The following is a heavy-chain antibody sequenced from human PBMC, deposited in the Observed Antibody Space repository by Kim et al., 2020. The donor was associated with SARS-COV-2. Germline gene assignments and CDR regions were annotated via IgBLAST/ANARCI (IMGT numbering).Heavy chain of an antibody. J-gene: IGHJ3*02. CDR2: IDPSDSYT. D-gene: IGHD4-17*01. CDR1: GYSFTSYW. Sequence: GESLKISCKGSGYSFTSYWISWVRQMPGKGLEWMGRIDPSDSYTNYSPSFQGHVTISADKSISTAYLQWSSLKASDTAMYYCARHNDYGGNSRAFDIWGQGTMVTVSS. V-gene: IGHV5-10-1*01. CDR3: ARHNDYGGNSRAFDI.